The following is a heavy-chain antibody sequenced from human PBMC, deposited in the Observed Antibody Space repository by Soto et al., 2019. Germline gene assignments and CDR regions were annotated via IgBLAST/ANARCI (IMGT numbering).Heavy chain of an antibody. J-gene: IGHJ4*02. D-gene: IGHD3-22*01. CDR1: GGSFSGYY. Sequence: PSETLSLTCAVYGGSFSGYYWSWIRQPPEKGLEWIGEINHSGSTNYNPSLKSRVTISVDTSKNQFSLKLSSVTAADTAVYYCARNSSYYYESSGYYVFDYWGQGTLVTVSS. CDR3: ARNSSYYYESSGYYVFDY. V-gene: IGHV4-34*01. CDR2: INHSGST.